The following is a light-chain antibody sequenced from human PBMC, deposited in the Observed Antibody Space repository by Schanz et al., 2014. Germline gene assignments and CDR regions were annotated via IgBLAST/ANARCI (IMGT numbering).Light chain of an antibody. Sequence: QSVLTQTPSVSAAPGQKVTISCSGSSSNIGSNFVSWYQHLPRTAPKLLIYDNNKRPSGIPDRFSGSKSGTSATLGITGLQTGDEADYYCGTWDTRLSAWVFGGGTKLTVL. J-gene: IGLJ3*02. CDR2: DNN. V-gene: IGLV1-51*01. CDR3: GTWDTRLSAWV. CDR1: SSNIGSNF.